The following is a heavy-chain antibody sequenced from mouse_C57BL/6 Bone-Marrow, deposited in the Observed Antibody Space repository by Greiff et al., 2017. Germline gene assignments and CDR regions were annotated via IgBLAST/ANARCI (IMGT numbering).Heavy chain of an antibody. CDR3: ARDYGSSYVAWFAY. J-gene: IGHJ3*01. V-gene: IGHV1-59*01. CDR1: GYTFTSYW. Sequence: QVQLQQPGAELVRPGTSVKLSCKASGYTFTSYWMHWVKQRPGQGLEWIGVIDPSDSYTNYNQKFKGKATLTVDTSSSPAYMQLKSLTSEDSAIYYCARDYGSSYVAWFAYWGQGTLVTVSA. D-gene: IGHD1-1*01. CDR2: IDPSDSYT.